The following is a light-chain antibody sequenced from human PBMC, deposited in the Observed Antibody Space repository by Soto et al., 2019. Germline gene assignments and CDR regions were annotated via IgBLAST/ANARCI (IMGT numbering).Light chain of an antibody. J-gene: IGKJ3*01. CDR1: QSVSSRY. CDR3: QQYSNSPFT. CDR2: GAT. V-gene: IGKV3-20*01. Sequence: EIVLTQSPGTVSMSPGERATLSCRASQSVSSRYVAWHQQKPGQAPRLLLSGATNRATGIPDRFSGSGSGTDFTLTISRLEPEDFAVYYCQQYSNSPFTFGPGTKVEIK.